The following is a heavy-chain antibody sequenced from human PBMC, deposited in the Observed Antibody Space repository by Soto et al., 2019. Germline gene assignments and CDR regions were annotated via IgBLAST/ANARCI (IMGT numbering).Heavy chain of an antibody. Sequence: EVQLLESGGGLVQPGGSLRLSCAASGFTFSSYAMRWVRQAPVKGLEWVSAISGSGGSTYYADSVKGRFTISRDNSKTTLYLQMTSLRAEDTAVYYCARRGSGSYYAYWGQGTLVTVSS. CDR1: GFTFSSYA. CDR3: ARRGSGSYYAY. J-gene: IGHJ4*02. V-gene: IGHV3-23*01. D-gene: IGHD1-26*01. CDR2: ISGSGGST.